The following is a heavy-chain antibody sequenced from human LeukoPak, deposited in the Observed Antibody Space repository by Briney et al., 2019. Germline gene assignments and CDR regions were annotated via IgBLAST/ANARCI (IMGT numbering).Heavy chain of an antibody. J-gene: IGHJ4*02. CDR1: GFTFSSYA. V-gene: IGHV3-23*01. D-gene: IGHD3-3*01. CDR3: AKTRTIFGVVIASDY. CDR2: ISGSGGST. Sequence: GGSLRLSCAASGFTFSSYAMSWVRQAPGKELEWVSAISGSGGSTYYADSVKGRFTISRDNSKNTLYLQMNSLRAEDTAVYYCAKTRTIFGVVIASDYWGQGTLVTVSS.